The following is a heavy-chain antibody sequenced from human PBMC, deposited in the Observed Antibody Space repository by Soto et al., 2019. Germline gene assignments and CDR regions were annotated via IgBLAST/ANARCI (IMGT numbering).Heavy chain of an antibody. Sequence: PSETLSLTCAVYGGSFSGYYWTWIRQPPGTGLEWIGEINHSGSTNYNPSLESRVTISVDTSKNQLSLKLTSVTAADTAVYYCARDKITGLFDYWGQGTLVTVS. CDR2: INHSGST. J-gene: IGHJ4*02. V-gene: IGHV4-34*01. CDR1: GGSFSGYY. CDR3: ARDKITGLFDY. D-gene: IGHD2-8*02.